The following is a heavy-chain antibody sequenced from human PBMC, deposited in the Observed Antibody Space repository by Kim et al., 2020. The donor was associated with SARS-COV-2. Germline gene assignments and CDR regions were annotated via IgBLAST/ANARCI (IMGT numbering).Heavy chain of an antibody. CDR2: IYHSGST. J-gene: IGHJ5*02. Sequence: SETLSLTCTVSGYSISSGYYWGWIRQPPGKGLEWIGSIYHSGSTYYNPSLKSRVTISVDTSKNQFSLKLSSVTAADTAVYYCASSVTQGVGWFDPWGQGT. CDR1: GYSISSGYY. D-gene: IGHD4-17*01. V-gene: IGHV4-38-2*02. CDR3: ASSVTQGVGWFDP.